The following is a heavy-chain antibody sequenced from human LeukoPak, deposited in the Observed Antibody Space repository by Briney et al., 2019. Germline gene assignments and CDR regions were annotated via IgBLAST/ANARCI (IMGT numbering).Heavy chain of an antibody. J-gene: IGHJ3*02. CDR3: TTGVAISRYAFDI. CDR2: IKSKTDGATT. V-gene: IGHV3-15*01. CDR1: GFTFSDAW. D-gene: IGHD2-2*01. Sequence: GGSLRLSCAASGFTFSDAWMSWVRQAPGKGLEWVGRIKSKTDGATTDYAAPVQGRFTISRDDSENTVYLQMNSLKTEDTAMYYCTTGVAISRYAFDIWGQGTMVTVSS.